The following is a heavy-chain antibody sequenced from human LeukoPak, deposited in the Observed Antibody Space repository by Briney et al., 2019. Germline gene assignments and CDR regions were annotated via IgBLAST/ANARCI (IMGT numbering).Heavy chain of an antibody. CDR2: ITRSSTTI. Sequence: PGGSLRLSCAASGFNFSIYSMNWVRQAPGKGLEWVSYITRSSTTIYYADSVKGRFTISRDNAKNSLYLQMNSLRAEDTAVYYCAKDRPYYYDSSGTPPARFDPWGQGTLVTVSS. D-gene: IGHD3-22*01. CDR3: AKDRPYYYDSSGTPPARFDP. V-gene: IGHV3-48*01. CDR1: GFNFSIYS. J-gene: IGHJ5*02.